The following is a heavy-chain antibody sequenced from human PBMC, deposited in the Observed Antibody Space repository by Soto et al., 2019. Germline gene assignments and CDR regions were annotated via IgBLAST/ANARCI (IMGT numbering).Heavy chain of an antibody. D-gene: IGHD6-19*01. J-gene: IGHJ5*02. V-gene: IGHV3-23*01. CDR3: AKGFSSGSTRWFDP. CDR2: ITGSGDRT. Sequence: GGSLRLSCAASGFIFTNYAMTWVRQAPGKGLEWVSSITGSGDRTHYAASVQGPFTISRDNSKNILYLQMNTLRAEDTAVYYCAKGFSSGSTRWFDPWGQGTLVTVSS. CDR1: GFIFTNYA.